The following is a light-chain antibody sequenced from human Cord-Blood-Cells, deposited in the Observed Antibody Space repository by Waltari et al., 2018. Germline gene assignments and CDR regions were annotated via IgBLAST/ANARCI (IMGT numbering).Light chain of an antibody. J-gene: IGKJ1*01. V-gene: IGKV1-39*01. Sequence: DIQMTHSPSSLSASVGDRVTITCRASQSISSYLNWYQQKPGKAPKLLIYAAYSLQSGVPSRFSGSGSGTDFTLTISSLQPEDFATYYCQQSYSTPRTFGQGTKVEIK. CDR2: AAY. CDR1: QSISSY. CDR3: QQSYSTPRT.